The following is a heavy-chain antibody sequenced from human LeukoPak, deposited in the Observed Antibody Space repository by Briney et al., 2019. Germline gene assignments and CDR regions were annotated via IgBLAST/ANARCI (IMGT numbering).Heavy chain of an antibody. CDR1: GGSFSAFH. Sequence: PSETLSPTCAVYGGSFSAFHWNWIRQSPAKGLEWLGEMKQSGTPRYNPSLQSRVTISVDKSKNQFSLNVRSVTAADTAVYYCASRPFLYGFRTYFDNWAQGTLVTVSS. J-gene: IGHJ4*02. CDR3: ASRPFLYGFRTYFDN. CDR2: MKQSGTP. D-gene: IGHD3-10*01. V-gene: IGHV4-34*01.